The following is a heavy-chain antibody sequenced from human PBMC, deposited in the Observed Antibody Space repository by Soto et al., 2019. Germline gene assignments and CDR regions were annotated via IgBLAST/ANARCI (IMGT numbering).Heavy chain of an antibody. CDR1: GGSISSGGYY. J-gene: IGHJ5*02. V-gene: IGHV4-39*01. CDR3: ARQPTTGDTDLWFDP. Sequence: SETLSLTCTVSGGSISSGGYYWSWIRQHPGKGLEWIGYIYYSGSTYYNPSLKSRVSISVDTSKNEFSLKLRSVTAADTSVYYCARQPTTGDTDLWFDPWGQGTLVTVSS. D-gene: IGHD2-21*01. CDR2: IYYSGST.